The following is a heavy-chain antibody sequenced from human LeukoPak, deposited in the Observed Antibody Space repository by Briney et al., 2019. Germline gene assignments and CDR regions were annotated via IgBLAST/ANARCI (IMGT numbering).Heavy chain of an antibody. CDR3: ARLDTIRFGELFYGMDV. D-gene: IGHD3-10*01. CDR2: INPNSGGT. V-gene: IGHV1-2*02. CDR1: GYTFTGYY. Sequence: GASVKVSCKASGYTFTGYYMHWVRQAPGQGLEWMGWINPNSGGTNYAQKFQGRVTMTRDTSISTAYMELSRLRSDDTAVYYCARLDTIRFGELFYGMDVWGQGTTVTVSS. J-gene: IGHJ6*02.